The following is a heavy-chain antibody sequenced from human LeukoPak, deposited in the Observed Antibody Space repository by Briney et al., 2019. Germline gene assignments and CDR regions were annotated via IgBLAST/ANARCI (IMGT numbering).Heavy chain of an antibody. D-gene: IGHD6-19*01. Sequence: SETLSLTCAVYGGSFSGYYWSWIRQPPGKGLEWIGEINHSGSTNYNPSLKSRATISADTSKNQFSLKLSSVTATDTAVYYCARNTSGPDYWGQGTLVTVSS. CDR2: INHSGST. CDR1: GGSFSGYY. CDR3: ARNTSGPDY. J-gene: IGHJ4*02. V-gene: IGHV4-34*01.